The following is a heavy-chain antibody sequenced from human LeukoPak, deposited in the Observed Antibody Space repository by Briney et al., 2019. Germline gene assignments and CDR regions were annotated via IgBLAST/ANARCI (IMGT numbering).Heavy chain of an antibody. CDR1: GGSISSNY. CDR2: IHYSGAT. J-gene: IGHJ4*02. D-gene: IGHD6-13*01. V-gene: IGHV4-59*01. CDR3: ARDAAGFNSSWEFDY. Sequence: SETLSLTCTGSGGSISSNYWSWIRQPPGKGLEWIGYIHYSGATNYNPSLKSRVTISADTSKNQFSLKLSSVTAADTAMYYCARDAAGFNSSWEFDYWGQGTLVTVS.